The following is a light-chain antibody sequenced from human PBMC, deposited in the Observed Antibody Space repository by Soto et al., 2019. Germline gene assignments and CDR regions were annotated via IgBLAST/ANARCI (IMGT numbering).Light chain of an antibody. CDR1: SSDIGAYNF. CDR2: DVN. Sequence: QSALTQPASVSGSPGQSITISCTGTSSDIGAYNFVSWYQQHPGKAPKLMLYDVNNRPSGVSDRFSGSKSGNTASLTISGLQAEDEADYYCSSCTSSTTMIFGAGTKVTVL. J-gene: IGLJ2*01. V-gene: IGLV2-14*03. CDR3: SSCTSSTTMI.